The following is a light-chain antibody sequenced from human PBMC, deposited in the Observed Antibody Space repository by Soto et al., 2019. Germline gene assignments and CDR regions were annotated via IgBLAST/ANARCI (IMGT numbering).Light chain of an antibody. J-gene: IGKJ1*01. CDR2: DAS. V-gene: IGKV3-11*01. CDR1: QSVSSF. CDR3: QQSDNGTQT. Sequence: ELVSTQSPPTLSSSPAARATRSCRVSQSVSSFLAWYHQKPGQAPXLLIYDASNRATCIPAMFSGXVFGTDFTLTIVGLQSEEFAVNSWQQSDNGTQTFSQRTKVGI.